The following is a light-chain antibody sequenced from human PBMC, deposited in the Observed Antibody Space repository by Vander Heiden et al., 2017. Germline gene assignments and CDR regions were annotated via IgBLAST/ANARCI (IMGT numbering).Light chain of an antibody. Sequence: IVVTQPPLSSPVTPGEQPAISCRASQSLLHSNGYNYLDWYLLKPGQSPQLLIYLGSNRASGVPDRFNGSGSGRDFTLKISRVEAEDVGVYYCWQALEAAHNFGPGTKVEIK. V-gene: IGKV2-28*01. CDR1: QSLLHSNGYNY. CDR3: WQALEAAHN. CDR2: LGS. J-gene: IGKJ3*01.